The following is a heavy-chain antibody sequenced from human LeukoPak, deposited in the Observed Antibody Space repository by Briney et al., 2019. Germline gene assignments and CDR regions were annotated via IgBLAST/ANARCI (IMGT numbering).Heavy chain of an antibody. Sequence: WGSLRLSCAASGFTISSYYMAWVRQAPGKGLEWVSVIYHSGNTDYADSVKGRFTISRDNSKNTVYLQMSSLRAEDTAVYYCARVRVTGYSNFAYWGQGTLVTVSS. D-gene: IGHD3-9*01. CDR1: GFTISSYY. V-gene: IGHV3-53*01. J-gene: IGHJ4*02. CDR2: IYHSGNT. CDR3: ARVRVTGYSNFAY.